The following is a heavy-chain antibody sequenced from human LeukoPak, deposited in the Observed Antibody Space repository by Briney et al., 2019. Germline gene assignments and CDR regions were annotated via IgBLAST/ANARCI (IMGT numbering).Heavy chain of an antibody. CDR2: INPNSGGT. CDR3: ARGYSGYLNPYYYMDV. V-gene: IGHV1-2*02. Sequence: ASVKVSCKASGYTFTGYYMHWVRQAPRQGLEWMGWINPNSGGTNYAQKFQGRVTMTRDTSISTAYMELSRLRSDDTAVYYCARGYSGYLNPYYYMDVWGKGTTVTVSS. CDR1: GYTFTGYY. D-gene: IGHD5-12*01. J-gene: IGHJ6*03.